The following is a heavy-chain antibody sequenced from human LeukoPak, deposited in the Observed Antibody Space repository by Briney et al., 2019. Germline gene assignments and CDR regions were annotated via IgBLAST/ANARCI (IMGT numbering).Heavy chain of an antibody. J-gene: IGHJ3*02. CDR1: GFTFSSYW. CDR3: AKDRDGSGSYAFDI. D-gene: IGHD3-10*01. CDR2: IKQDGSEK. Sequence: GGSLRLSCAASGFTFSSYWMSWVRQAPGKGLEWVANIKQDGSEKYYVDSVKGRFTISRDNAKNSLYLQMNSLRAEDTAVYYCAKDRDGSGSYAFDIWGQGTMVTVSS. V-gene: IGHV3-7*03.